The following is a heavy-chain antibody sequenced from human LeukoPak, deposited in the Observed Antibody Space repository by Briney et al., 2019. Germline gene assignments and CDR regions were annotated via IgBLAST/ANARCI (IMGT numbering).Heavy chain of an antibody. V-gene: IGHV1-18*01. Sequence: ASVKVSCKASGYTFTSYGISWVRQAPGQGLEWMGWISAYNGNTNYAQKLQGRVTMTTDTSTSTAYMELRSLRSNDTAVYYCARRHGDYEHYYYYGMDVWGQGTTVTVSS. D-gene: IGHD4-17*01. CDR1: GYTFTSYG. CDR3: ARRHGDYEHYYYYGMDV. J-gene: IGHJ6*02. CDR2: ISAYNGNT.